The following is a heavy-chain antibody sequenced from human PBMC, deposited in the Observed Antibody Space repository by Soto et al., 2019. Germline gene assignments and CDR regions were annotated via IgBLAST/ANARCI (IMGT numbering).Heavy chain of an antibody. CDR2: INAGNGNT. CDR1: GYTFTSYA. Sequence: QVQLVQSGAEVKKPGASVKVSCTASGYTFTSYAMHWVRQAPGQRLEWMGWINAGNGNTKYSQKFQGRVTITRDTSASTAYMELSSLRSEDTAVYYCASGVVRADAFDIWGQGTMVTVSS. CDR3: ASGVVRADAFDI. J-gene: IGHJ3*02. V-gene: IGHV1-3*01. D-gene: IGHD3-3*01.